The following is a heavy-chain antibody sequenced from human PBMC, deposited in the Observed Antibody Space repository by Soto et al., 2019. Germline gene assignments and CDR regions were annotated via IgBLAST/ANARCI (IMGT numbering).Heavy chain of an antibody. V-gene: IGHV3-33*01. CDR1: GFSVNTHV. D-gene: IGHD2-2*02. J-gene: IGHJ4*02. Sequence: QVQLVESGGGVVQPGRSLRLSCAASGFSVNTHVIHWIRQAPGKGLEWVAVLWYDGSREYYADSVKGRFANSRDNSKNIMYLQMDNLRVEDTAVYYCARVPRFDTWYFDYWGEGTLATVSS. CDR3: ARVPRFDTWYFDY. CDR2: LWYDGSRE.